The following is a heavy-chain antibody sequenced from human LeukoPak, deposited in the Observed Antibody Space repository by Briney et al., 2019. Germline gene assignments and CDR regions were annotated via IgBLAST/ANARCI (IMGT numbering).Heavy chain of an antibody. CDR2: MNPNSGNT. D-gene: IGHD3-22*01. Sequence: ASVKVTCKAAGYTFTSYDFNWGRQATGQGLEWKGWMNPNSGNTGYAQKFQGRVTMTRDTATSTAYMELSSLSSEDTAVYYCATPGVHYDPSGYYPFQHWGQGTLVTVSS. J-gene: IGHJ1*01. CDR1: GYTFTSYD. CDR3: ATPGVHYDPSGYYPFQH. V-gene: IGHV1-8*01.